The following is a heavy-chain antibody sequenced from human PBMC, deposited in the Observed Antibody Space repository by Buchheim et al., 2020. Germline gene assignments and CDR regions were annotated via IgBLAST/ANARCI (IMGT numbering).Heavy chain of an antibody. CDR1: GFTVSSNY. CDR3: ARDKTGSGYYFDY. Sequence: EVQLVESGGGLVQPGGSLRLSCAASGFTVSSNYMSWARQAPGKGLERVSVIYSAGGTYYADSVKGRFTISKDLSKNILYLQMNSLRAEDTAVYYCARDKTGSGYYFDYWGQGTL. V-gene: IGHV3-66*02. J-gene: IGHJ4*02. CDR2: IYSAGGT. D-gene: IGHD3-22*01.